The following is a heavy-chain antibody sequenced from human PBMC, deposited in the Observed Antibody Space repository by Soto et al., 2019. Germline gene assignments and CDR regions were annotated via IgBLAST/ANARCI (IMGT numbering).Heavy chain of an antibody. CDR1: GFTFSSCA. V-gene: IGHV3-30-3*01. D-gene: IGHD3-3*01. CDR3: ARDKRDLRFLEWSYYFDY. Sequence: GGSLRLSCAASGFTFSSCAMHWVRHAPGKGLEWVALISYDGSNKYYADSVKGRFTISRDNSKNTLYLQMNSLRAEDTAVYYCARDKRDLRFLEWSYYFDYWGQGTLVTVSS. CDR2: ISYDGSNK. J-gene: IGHJ4*02.